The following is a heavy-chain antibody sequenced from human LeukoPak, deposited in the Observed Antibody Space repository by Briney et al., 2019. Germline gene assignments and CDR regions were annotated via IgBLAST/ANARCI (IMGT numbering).Heavy chain of an antibody. Sequence: GGSLRLSCAASGFTFSSYAMSWVRQAPGKGLEWVSAISGSGGSTHYADSVKGRFTVSRDNSKNTLYLQMNSLRAEDTAVYYCAKAGVRQDYGDYDSYFDYWGQGTLVTVSS. CDR2: ISGSGGST. CDR1: GFTFSSYA. CDR3: AKAGVRQDYGDYDSYFDY. J-gene: IGHJ4*02. V-gene: IGHV3-23*01. D-gene: IGHD4-17*01.